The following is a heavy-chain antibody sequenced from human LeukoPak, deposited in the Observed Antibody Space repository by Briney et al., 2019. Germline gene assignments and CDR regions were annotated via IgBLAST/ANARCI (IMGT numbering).Heavy chain of an antibody. V-gene: IGHV3-7*01. J-gene: IGHJ4*02. CDR1: GFTFSSYW. CDR3: ARDNIVGAPAG. CDR2: IKQDGSEK. Sequence: GGSLSLSCAASGFTFSSYWMSWVRQAPGKGLEWVANIKQDGSEKYYVDSVKGRFTISRDNAKNSLYLQMNSLRAEDTAVYYCARDNIVGAPAGWGQGTLVTVSS. D-gene: IGHD1-26*01.